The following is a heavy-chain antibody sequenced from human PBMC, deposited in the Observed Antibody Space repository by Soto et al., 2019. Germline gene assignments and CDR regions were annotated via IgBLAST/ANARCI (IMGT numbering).Heavy chain of an antibody. CDR3: ARGGAPDSSGYYSHHLDY. V-gene: IGHV1-46*01. D-gene: IGHD3-22*01. CDR2: INPSGGST. CDR1: GYTFTNYY. J-gene: IGHJ4*02. Sequence: ASVKVSCKASGYTFTNYYMHWVRQAPGQGLEWMGIINPSGGSTSYAQKFQGRVTMTRDTSTSTAYMELSSLRSEDTAVYYCARGGAPDSSGYYSHHLDYWGQGTLVTVSS.